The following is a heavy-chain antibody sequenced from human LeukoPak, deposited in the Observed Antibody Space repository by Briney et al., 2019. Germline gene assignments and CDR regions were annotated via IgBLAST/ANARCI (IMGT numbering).Heavy chain of an antibody. J-gene: IGHJ3*02. Sequence: GESLKISCKGSGYSFTSYWIGWVRQMPGKGLEWMGIIYPGDSETRYSPSFEGQVTISVDKSISTTYLQWSSLKASDTAMYYCARPARGAFDIWGQGTMVIVSS. CDR3: ARPARGAFDI. D-gene: IGHD3-10*01. V-gene: IGHV5-51*01. CDR1: GYSFTSYW. CDR2: IYPGDSET.